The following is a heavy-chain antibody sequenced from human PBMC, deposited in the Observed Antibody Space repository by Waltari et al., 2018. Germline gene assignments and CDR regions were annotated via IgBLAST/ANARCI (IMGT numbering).Heavy chain of an antibody. J-gene: IGHJ4*02. CDR2: ISSNETTT. CDR1: GFTFSSYW. D-gene: IGHD5-18*01. Sequence: EVQLVESGGGLVQPGGSLRLSCEASGFTFSSYWMHWVRQAPGKGRVWVLRISSNETTTTYADSVKGRFTISRDNAKNTLYLQMNSLRAEDTAVYYCARVEYSYGPYCFDSWGQGTPVTVSS. V-gene: IGHV3-74*01. CDR3: ARVEYSYGPYCFDS.